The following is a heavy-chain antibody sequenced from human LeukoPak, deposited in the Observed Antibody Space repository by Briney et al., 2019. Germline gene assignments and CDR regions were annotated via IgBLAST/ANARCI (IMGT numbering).Heavy chain of an antibody. Sequence: SETLSLTCTVSGGSISSRSDYWGWIRQTPGKGLEWIGNLDSSGSTYYNPSLKSRVATSVGTSKNQFSLNLRSVTAADTAIYFCSRSHDYGGLYFYYYMDVWGKGTTVTVSS. CDR3: SRSHDYGGLYFYYYMDV. CDR2: LDSSGST. V-gene: IGHV4-39*01. CDR1: GGSISSRSDY. D-gene: IGHD4-23*01. J-gene: IGHJ6*03.